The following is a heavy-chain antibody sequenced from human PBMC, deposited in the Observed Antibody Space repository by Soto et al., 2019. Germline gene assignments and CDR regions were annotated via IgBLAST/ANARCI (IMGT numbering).Heavy chain of an antibody. CDR2: INQDGSEK. V-gene: IGHV3-7*01. Sequence: EVQLVEAGGGLVQPGGSLRLSCAASGFTFSNYWMSWVRQAPEKGLEWVANINQDGSEKYHMESGKGRFTISRDNAKNSLYLQMSSLRADDTAMYYCATGVYHFDHWGQGALVSVSS. CDR3: ATGVYHFDH. J-gene: IGHJ4*02. CDR1: GFTFSNYW. D-gene: IGHD3-10*01.